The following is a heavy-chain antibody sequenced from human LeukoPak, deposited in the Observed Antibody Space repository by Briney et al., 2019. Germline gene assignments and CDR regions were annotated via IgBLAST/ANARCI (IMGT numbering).Heavy chain of an antibody. CDR1: GGSISSYY. V-gene: IGHV4-59*01. Sequence: SETLSLTCTVSGGSISSYYWSWIRQPPGKGLEWIGYIYYSGSTNYNPSLKSRVTISVDTSKNQFSLKLSSVTAADTAVYYCARAQSGMDVWSQGTTVTVSS. CDR2: IYYSGST. J-gene: IGHJ6*02. CDR3: ARAQSGMDV.